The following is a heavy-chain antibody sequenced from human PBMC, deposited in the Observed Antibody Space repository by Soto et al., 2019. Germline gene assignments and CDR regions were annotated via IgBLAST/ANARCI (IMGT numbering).Heavy chain of an antibody. CDR1: GGSISSSSYY. D-gene: IGHD2-21*01. CDR2: IYYNGAT. CDR3: AKELRGVVGPSGEI. V-gene: IGHV4-39*02. Sequence: PSETLSLTCTVSGGSISSSSYYWGWIRQPPGKGLEWIGTIYYNGATRYNPSLESRVTISVDTSNNQFSLKLTSVTAADTAVYYCAKELRGVVGPSGEIWGQGTMVTVSS. J-gene: IGHJ3*02.